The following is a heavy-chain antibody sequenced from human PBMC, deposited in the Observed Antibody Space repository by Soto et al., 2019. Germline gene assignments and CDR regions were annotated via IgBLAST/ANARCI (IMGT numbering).Heavy chain of an antibody. CDR3: AMLSSSWYPYYYYGMDV. CDR2: MNPNSGNT. Sequence: QVQLVQSGAEVKKPGASVKVSCKASGYTFTSYDINWVRQATGQGLEWMGWMNPNSGNTGYAQKFLGRVTMTRNTSTSTAYMELSSLRSEDTAVYYCAMLSSSWYPYYYYGMDVWGQGTTVTVSS. J-gene: IGHJ6*02. D-gene: IGHD6-13*01. CDR1: GYTFTSYD. V-gene: IGHV1-8*01.